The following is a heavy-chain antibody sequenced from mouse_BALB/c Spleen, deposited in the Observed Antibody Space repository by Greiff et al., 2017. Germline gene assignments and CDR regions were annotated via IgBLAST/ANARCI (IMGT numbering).Heavy chain of an antibody. CDR2: INPSSGYT. CDR1: GYTFTSYT. Sequence: QVQLQQSAAELARPGASVKMSCKASGYTFTSYTMHWVKQRPGQGLEWIGYINPSSGYTEYNQKFKDKTTLTADKSSSTAYMQLSSLTSEDSAVYYCAREGITTVVERNYFDYWGQGTTLTVSS. CDR3: AREGITTVVERNYFDY. D-gene: IGHD1-1*01. J-gene: IGHJ2*01. V-gene: IGHV1-4*02.